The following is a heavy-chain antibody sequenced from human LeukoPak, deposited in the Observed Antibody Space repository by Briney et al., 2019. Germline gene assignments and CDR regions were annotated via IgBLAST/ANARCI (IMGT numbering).Heavy chain of an antibody. Sequence: ASVKVSCKASGYTFTSYGISWVRQAPGQGLEWMGWISAYNSNTNYAQKLQGRVTMTTDTSTSTAYMELRSLRSDDTAVYYCARGTSGWYYYYYGMDVWGQGTTVTVSS. J-gene: IGHJ6*02. D-gene: IGHD6-19*01. CDR1: GYTFTSYG. CDR3: ARGTSGWYYYYYGMDV. V-gene: IGHV1-18*01. CDR2: ISAYNSNT.